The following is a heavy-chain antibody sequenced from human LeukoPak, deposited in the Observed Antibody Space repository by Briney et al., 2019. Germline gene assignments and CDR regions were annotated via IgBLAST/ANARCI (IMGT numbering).Heavy chain of an antibody. D-gene: IGHD3-10*01. CDR2: MNPNSGNT. CDR1: GYIFTSYD. V-gene: IGHV1-8*01. Sequence: ASVKVSCKASGYIFTSYDINWVRQATGQGLEWMGWMNPNSGNTGYAQKFQGRVTMTRNTSISTAYMELSSLRSGDTAVYYCARGREYYGSGSYYNNDYWGQGTLVTVSS. J-gene: IGHJ4*02. CDR3: ARGREYYGSGSYYNNDY.